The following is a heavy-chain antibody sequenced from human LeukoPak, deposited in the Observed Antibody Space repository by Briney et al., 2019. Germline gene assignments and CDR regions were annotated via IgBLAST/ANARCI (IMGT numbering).Heavy chain of an antibody. Sequence: GGSLRLSCAASGFTFRSYAMHWVRQAPGKGLEWVAVISYAGSNKYYADSVKGRFTISRDNSKNTLYLQMNSLRAEDTAVYYCARDGDRSFDYWGQGTLVTVSS. CDR1: GFTFRSYA. J-gene: IGHJ4*02. CDR2: ISYAGSNK. V-gene: IGHV3-30-3*01. D-gene: IGHD7-27*01. CDR3: ARDGDRSFDY.